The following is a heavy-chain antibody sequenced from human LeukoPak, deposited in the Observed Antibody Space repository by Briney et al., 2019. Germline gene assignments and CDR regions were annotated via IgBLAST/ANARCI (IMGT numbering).Heavy chain of an antibody. CDR1: GCSFSSYS. Sequence: GGSLRLSCAAAGCSFSSYSMNWVRQAPGKGLEWISYISGRTGTMYYADSVQGRFTISRDNAKNSLYLQLNSLRDEDTAVYYCARYRSRYTTGAYYLDYSGQGTLVTVSS. D-gene: IGHD2-8*02. J-gene: IGHJ4*02. V-gene: IGHV3-48*02. CDR2: ISGRTGTM. CDR3: ARYRSRYTTGAYYLDY.